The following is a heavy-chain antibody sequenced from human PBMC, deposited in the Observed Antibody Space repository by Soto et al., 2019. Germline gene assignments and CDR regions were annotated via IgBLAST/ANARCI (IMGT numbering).Heavy chain of an antibody. CDR1: GGSMSGYY. J-gene: IGHJ4*02. CDR2: VYYTGST. V-gene: IGHV4-59*01. D-gene: IGHD6-6*01. CDR3: ARSIAVPSGHIDH. Sequence: QVQLQESGPGLVKPSETLSLTCRVSGGSMSGYYWSWVRLAPGKGLEWIGYVYYTGSTNCNPSLQSRVSISVDTSNKHFSLSLSLVTAADTAVYFCARSIAVPSGHIDHWGQGIRVTISS.